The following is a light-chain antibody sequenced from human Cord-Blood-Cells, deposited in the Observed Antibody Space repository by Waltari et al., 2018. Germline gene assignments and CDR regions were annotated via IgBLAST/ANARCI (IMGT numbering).Light chain of an antibody. V-gene: IGLV3-1*01. CDR3: QAWDSGTAV. Sequence: SYELTQPPSVSVSPGQTASITCSGDKLGDKYACWYQQKPGQSPVLVIYQQSKRPSGIPERVSGANSGNTATLTISGTQAMDEADYYCQAWDSGTAVFGGGTKLTVL. J-gene: IGLJ2*01. CDR2: QQS. CDR1: KLGDKY.